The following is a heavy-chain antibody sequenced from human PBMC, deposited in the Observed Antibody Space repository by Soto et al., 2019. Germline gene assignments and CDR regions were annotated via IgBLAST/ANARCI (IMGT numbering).Heavy chain of an antibody. J-gene: IGHJ4*02. CDR2: TSSNNGKT. D-gene: IGHD5-12*01. Sequence: ASVKVSCKTSGYSFTTYGISWVRQAPGQGLEWMGWTSSNNGKTKYAQKFQGRVTMTTDKSTNTVHMELRSLRFGATAVYYCARTSVAQSEDYFDYWGQGTLVTVSS. CDR3: ARTSVAQSEDYFDY. CDR1: GYSFTTYG. V-gene: IGHV1-18*01.